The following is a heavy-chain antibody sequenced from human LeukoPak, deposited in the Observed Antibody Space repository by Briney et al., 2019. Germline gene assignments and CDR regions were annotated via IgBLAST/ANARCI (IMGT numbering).Heavy chain of an antibody. CDR2: IKSKTDGGTT. Sequence: GGSLRLSCAASGFAFSNAWMSWVRQAPGKGLEWVGRIKSKTDGGTTDYAAPVQGRFTISRDDSKNTLYLQMNSLKTEDTAVYYCTTTSSHLYYYDSSGYIYWGQGTLVTVSS. CDR3: TTTSSHLYYYDSSGYIY. CDR1: GFAFSNAW. V-gene: IGHV3-15*01. D-gene: IGHD3-22*01. J-gene: IGHJ4*02.